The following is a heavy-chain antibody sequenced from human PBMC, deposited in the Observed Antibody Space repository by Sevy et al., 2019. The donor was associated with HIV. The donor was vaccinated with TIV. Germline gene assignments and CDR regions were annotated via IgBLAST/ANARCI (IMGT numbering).Heavy chain of an antibody. J-gene: IGHJ4*02. V-gene: IGHV3-20*04. Sequence: GGSLRLSCAASGLNFDDYGMSWVRQAPGKGLEWVSAINWNGVGTSYAASVKGRFTISRDNAKNSLYVQMNSLRAEDTALYYCARERSCGGDCYYFDYWGQGTLVTVSS. CDR1: GLNFDDYG. CDR2: INWNGVGT. CDR3: ARERSCGGDCYYFDY. D-gene: IGHD2-21*02.